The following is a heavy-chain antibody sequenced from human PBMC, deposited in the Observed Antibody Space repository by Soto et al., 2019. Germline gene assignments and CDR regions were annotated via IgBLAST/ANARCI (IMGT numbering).Heavy chain of an antibody. D-gene: IGHD6-19*01. V-gene: IGHV1-3*01. Sequence: QVPLVQSGAEVKKPGASVKVSCKASGYTFTNYVMYWVRQAPGQKLEWMGWINGGNGNTQYSQKFQGRVTITRDTSASAAYMELTSLRSEDTAIYYCARDIGERIGVAFDYWGQGTLVTVSS. J-gene: IGHJ4*02. CDR1: GYTFTNYV. CDR2: INGGNGNT. CDR3: ARDIGERIGVAFDY.